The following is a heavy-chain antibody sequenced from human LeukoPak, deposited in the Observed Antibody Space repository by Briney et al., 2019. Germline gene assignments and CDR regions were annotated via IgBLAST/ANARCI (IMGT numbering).Heavy chain of an antibody. D-gene: IGHD3-10*01. V-gene: IGHV5-51*01. CDR2: SYPSDSDT. CDR3: ASSDGSGSLDY. J-gene: IGHJ4*02. Sequence: GAALVISWEGSCYISTSDWIGWVRQLAGKGQEWMGISYPSDSDTRYSPSFQGQVTISADKSISTAYLQWSSLKASDTAMYYCASSDGSGSLDYWGQGTLVTVSS. CDR1: CYISTSDW.